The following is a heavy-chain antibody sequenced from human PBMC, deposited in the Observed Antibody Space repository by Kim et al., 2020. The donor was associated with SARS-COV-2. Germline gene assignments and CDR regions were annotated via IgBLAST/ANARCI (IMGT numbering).Heavy chain of an antibody. V-gene: IGHV4-4*02. D-gene: IGHD6-13*01. CDR2: NYHSGST. J-gene: IGHJ6*01. Sequence: SETLSLTCAVSGGSISSSNWWCWVRQPPGEGLGWIGENYHSGSTNYNPSLKSRVTISVDKSKNQSSMKMSSVTAAATALYYCAGGYSSSWFNYYGMDVWG. CDR1: GGSISSSNW. CDR3: AGGYSSSWFNYYGMDV.